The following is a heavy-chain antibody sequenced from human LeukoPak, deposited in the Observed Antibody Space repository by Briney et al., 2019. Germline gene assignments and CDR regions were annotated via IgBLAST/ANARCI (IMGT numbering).Heavy chain of an antibody. Sequence: GGSLRLSCAASGFTFSSYSMNWVRQAPGKGLEWVSSISSSSYIYYADSVKGRFTISRDNAKNSLYLQMNSLRAEDTAVYYCARSRSSTSCYSDYWGQGTLVTVSS. J-gene: IGHJ4*02. CDR3: ARSRSSTSCYSDY. CDR2: ISSSSYI. D-gene: IGHD2-2*02. CDR1: GFTFSSYS. V-gene: IGHV3-21*01.